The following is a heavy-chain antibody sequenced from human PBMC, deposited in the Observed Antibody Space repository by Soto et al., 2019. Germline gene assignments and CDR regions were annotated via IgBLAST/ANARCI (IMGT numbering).Heavy chain of an antibody. CDR2: IKQDGSEK. Sequence: EVPLVESGGGLVQPGGSLRLSCAASGFTFSNYWMNWVRQAPGKGLEWVANIKQDGSEKYYVDSVKGRFTISRDNAKNSLYLQMNSLRAEDTAVYYCARGLIDYYYGTDVWGQGTTVTVSS. D-gene: IGHD2-21*01. CDR3: ARGLIDYYYGTDV. CDR1: GFTFSNYW. V-gene: IGHV3-7*01. J-gene: IGHJ6*02.